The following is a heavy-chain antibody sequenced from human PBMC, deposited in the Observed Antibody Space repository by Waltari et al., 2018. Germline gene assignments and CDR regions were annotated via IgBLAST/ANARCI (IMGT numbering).Heavy chain of an antibody. CDR3: ARAATIGRRWAVWFDP. V-gene: IGHV1-8*01. CDR2: MNPNSGNR. Sequence: QVQLVQSGAEVKKPGASVKVSCKASGYTFTSYDINWVRQATGQGLEWMGGMNPNSGNRGQAQKSEARVIMTRQTSIVTAYVEVGRLRSEYTAVYYCARAATIGRRWAVWFDPWGQGTLVTVSS. D-gene: IGHD5-12*01. J-gene: IGHJ5*02. CDR1: GYTFTSYD.